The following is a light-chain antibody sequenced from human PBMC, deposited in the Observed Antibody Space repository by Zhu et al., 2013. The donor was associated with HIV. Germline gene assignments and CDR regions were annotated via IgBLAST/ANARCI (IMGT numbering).Light chain of an antibody. CDR1: QVIQYH. J-gene: IGKJ3*01. V-gene: IGKV1-9*01. Sequence: DIGLTQSPSFVSAAVGDRVTITCRATQVIQYHLAWYQQRPGKAPRLLVYAASTTQSGVPSRFGGRGSGTEFTLTIDSLQPEDFATYYCQHVNDNAAFGPGTNLDV. CDR3: QHVNDNAA. CDR2: AAS.